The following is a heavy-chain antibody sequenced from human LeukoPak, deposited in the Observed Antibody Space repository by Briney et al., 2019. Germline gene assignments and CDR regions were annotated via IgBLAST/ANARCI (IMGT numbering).Heavy chain of an antibody. CDR3: ARHGLIAAVGNFDY. D-gene: IGHD6-13*01. CDR1: GGSISSSSYY. V-gene: IGHV4-39*01. J-gene: IGHJ4*02. Sequence: SETLSLTCTVPGGSISSSSYYWGWIRQPPGKGLEWIGSIYYSGSTYYNPSLKSRVTISVDTSKNQFSLKLSSVTAADTAVYYCARHGLIAAVGNFDYWGQGTLVTVSS. CDR2: IYYSGST.